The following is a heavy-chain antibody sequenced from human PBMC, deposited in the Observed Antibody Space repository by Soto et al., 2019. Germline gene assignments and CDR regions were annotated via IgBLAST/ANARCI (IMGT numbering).Heavy chain of an antibody. V-gene: IGHV1-69*01. CDR3: ARDVGVLRFLEWLPNHYYGMDV. J-gene: IGHJ6*02. CDR1: GGTFSSYA. D-gene: IGHD3-3*01. CDR2: IIPIFGTA. Sequence: QVQLVQSGAEVKKPGSSVKVSCKASGGTFSSYAISWVRQAPGQGLEWMGGIIPIFGTANYAQKFQGRVTITADESTSTAYMELSSLRSEDTAVYYCARDVGVLRFLEWLPNHYYGMDVWGQGTTVTVSS.